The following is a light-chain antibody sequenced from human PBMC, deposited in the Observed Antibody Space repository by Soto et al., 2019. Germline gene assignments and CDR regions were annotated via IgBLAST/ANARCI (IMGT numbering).Light chain of an antibody. Sequence: QSALTQPRSVSGSPGQSVTISCTGTSSDVGVSRSVSWYQQHPGKAPKLIISDVTKRPSGVPYRFSGSKSGNTASLTISVLQAADEADYYCCSYDGRLFFGTGTKLTVL. CDR3: CSYDGRLF. CDR1: SSDVGVSRS. CDR2: DVT. J-gene: IGLJ1*01. V-gene: IGLV2-11*01.